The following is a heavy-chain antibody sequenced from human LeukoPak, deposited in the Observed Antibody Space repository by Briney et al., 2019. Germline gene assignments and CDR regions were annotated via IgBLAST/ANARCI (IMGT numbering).Heavy chain of an antibody. D-gene: IGHD4-17*01. J-gene: IGHJ4*02. V-gene: IGHV3-48*01. CDR2: ISSSSSTI. CDR3: AKNHGDSTVGFDY. CDR1: GFTFSSYS. Sequence: GGSLRLSCAASGFTFSSYSMNWVRQAPGKGLEWVSYISSSSSTIYYADSVEGRFTISRDNAKNSPYLQMNSLRAEDTAVYYCAKNHGDSTVGFDYWGQGTLVTVSS.